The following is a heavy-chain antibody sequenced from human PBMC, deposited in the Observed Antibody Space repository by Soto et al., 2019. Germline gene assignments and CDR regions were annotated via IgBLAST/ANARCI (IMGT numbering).Heavy chain of an antibody. CDR3: ARVYRYQLLEIWFDP. V-gene: IGHV4-31*03. CDR1: GGSISSGGYY. J-gene: IGHJ5*02. Sequence: QVQLQESGPGLVKPSQTLSLTCTVSGGSISSGGYYWSWIRQHQGKGLEWIGYIYYSGSTYYNPSLKSRVTISVDPSKNQFSLKLSSVTAAGTAVYYCARVYRYQLLEIWFDPWGQGTLVTVSS. CDR2: IYYSGST. D-gene: IGHD2-2*01.